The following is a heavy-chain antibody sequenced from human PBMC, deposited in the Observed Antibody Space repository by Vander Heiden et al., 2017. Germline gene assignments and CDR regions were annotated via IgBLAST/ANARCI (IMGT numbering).Heavy chain of an antibody. CDR3: ARQVAGWDWYFDL. Sequence: QLQLQESGPGLVKPSETLSLTCTVSGGSISSSSYYWGWIRQPPGKGLEWIGSIYYSGSTYYNPSLKSRVTISVDTSKNQFSLKLSSVTAADTAVYYCARQVAGWDWYFDLWGRGTLVTVSS. D-gene: IGHD6-19*01. CDR1: GGSISSSSYY. CDR2: IYYSGST. J-gene: IGHJ2*01. V-gene: IGHV4-39*01.